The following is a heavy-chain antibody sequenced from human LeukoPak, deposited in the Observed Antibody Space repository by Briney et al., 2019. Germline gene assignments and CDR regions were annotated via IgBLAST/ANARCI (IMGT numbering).Heavy chain of an antibody. V-gene: IGHV3-30*02. CDR1: GFTFSSYG. CDR3: AKDPGGSGSYYGWFDP. J-gene: IGHJ5*02. Sequence: GGSLRLSCAASGFTFSSYGMHWVRQAPGKGLEWVAFIRYDGSNKYCADSVKGRFTISRDNSKNTLYLQMNSLRAEDTAVYYCAKDPGGSGSYYGWFDPWGQGTLVTVSS. CDR2: IRYDGSNK. D-gene: IGHD3-10*01.